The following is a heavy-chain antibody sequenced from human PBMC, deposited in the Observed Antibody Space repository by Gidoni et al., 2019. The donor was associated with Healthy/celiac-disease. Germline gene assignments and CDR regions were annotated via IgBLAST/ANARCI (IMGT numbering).Heavy chain of an antibody. D-gene: IGHD4-4*01. V-gene: IGHV3-33*01. Sequence: VRQAPGKGLEWVAVIWYDGSNKYYADSVKGRFTISRDNSKNTLYLQMNSLRAEDTAVYYCARDGGTTVTAMDVWGQGTTVTVSS. CDR3: ARDGGTTVTAMDV. J-gene: IGHJ6*02. CDR2: IWYDGSNK.